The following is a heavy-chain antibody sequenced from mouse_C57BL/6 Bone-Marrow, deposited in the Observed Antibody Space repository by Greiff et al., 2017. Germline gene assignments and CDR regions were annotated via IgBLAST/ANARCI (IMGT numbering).Heavy chain of an antibody. CDR3: ATMITRAWFAY. CDR1: GYSFTDYN. J-gene: IGHJ3*01. D-gene: IGHD2-4*01. Sequence: VHVKQSGPELVKPGASVKISCKASGYSFTDYNMNWVKQSNGKSLEWIGVINPNYGTTSYNQKFKGKATLTVDQSSSTAYMQLSSLTSEDSAVYYCATMITRAWFAYWGQGTLVTVSA. CDR2: INPNYGTT. V-gene: IGHV1-39*01.